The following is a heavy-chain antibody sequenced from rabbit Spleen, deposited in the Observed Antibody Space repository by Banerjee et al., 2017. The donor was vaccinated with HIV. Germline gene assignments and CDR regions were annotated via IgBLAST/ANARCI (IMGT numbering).Heavy chain of an antibody. CDR1: GFDLNNYNY. Sequence: QSLEESGGGLVKPEGSLTLTCKTSGFDLNNYNYICWVRQAPGKGLEWIACIYGGSSGSTYYASWAKGRFTISKTSSTTVTLQMTSLTAADTATYFCARNFDLWGPGTLVTVS. V-gene: IGHV1S40*01. J-gene: IGHJ4*01. CDR2: IYGGSSGST. CDR3: ARNFDL.